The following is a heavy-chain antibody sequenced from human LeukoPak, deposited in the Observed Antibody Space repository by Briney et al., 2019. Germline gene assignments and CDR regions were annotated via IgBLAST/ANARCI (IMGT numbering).Heavy chain of an antibody. CDR1: GFSLSSYS. V-gene: IGHV3-64*01. J-gene: IGHJ6*02. CDR3: ARGNGGNPGSRVYAMDV. Sequence: GESLKLSCVTSGFSLSSYSMVWVRQAPGKGLEYVSGVGNNGGNTNYANSVRGRFTISRDNSKNTLYLQMDNLRSEDMAVYYCARGNGGNPGSRVYAMDVWGQGTTVTVS. D-gene: IGHD4-23*01. CDR2: VGNNGGNT.